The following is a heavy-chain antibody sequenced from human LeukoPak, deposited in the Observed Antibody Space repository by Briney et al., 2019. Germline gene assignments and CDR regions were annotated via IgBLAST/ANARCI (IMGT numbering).Heavy chain of an antibody. V-gene: IGHV5-51*01. CDR3: ARHAPLVRGVIYYFDH. D-gene: IGHD3-10*01. J-gene: IGHJ4*02. Sequence: GASLKISCKGSGSRFTNYWIGWVRQMPGKGLKWMGIIYPGDSDTRYSPSFQGQVTISADKSISTAYLQWSSLKASDTAMYYCARHAPLVRGVIYYFDHWGQGTLVTVSS. CDR2: IYPGDSDT. CDR1: GSRFTNYW.